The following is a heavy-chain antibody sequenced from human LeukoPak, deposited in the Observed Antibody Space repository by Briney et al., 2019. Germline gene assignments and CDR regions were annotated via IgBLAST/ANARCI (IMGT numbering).Heavy chain of an antibody. CDR3: ARGGVINYYYYMDV. V-gene: IGHV1-69*06. CDR2: IIPIFGTA. Sequence: GASVRVSCKASGGTFSSYAISWVRQAPGQGLEWMGGIIPIFGTANYAQKFQGRVTITADKSTSTAYMELSSLRSEDTAVYYCARGGVINYYYYMDVWGKGTTVTVSS. J-gene: IGHJ6*03. CDR1: GGTFSSYA. D-gene: IGHD2-21*01.